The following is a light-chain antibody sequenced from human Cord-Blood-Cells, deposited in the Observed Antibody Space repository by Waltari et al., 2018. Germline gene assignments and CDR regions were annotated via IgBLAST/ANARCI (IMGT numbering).Light chain of an antibody. CDR3: QQYNSYSRT. V-gene: IGKV1-5*03. CDR2: KAS. CDR1: QSISSW. Sequence: DIQMTPSPSPLSASVGDRFTITCRASQSISSWLAWYQQKPGKAPKLLIYKASSLESGVPSRFSGSGSGTEFTLTISSLQPDDFATYYCQQYNSYSRTFGQGTKVEIK. J-gene: IGKJ1*01.